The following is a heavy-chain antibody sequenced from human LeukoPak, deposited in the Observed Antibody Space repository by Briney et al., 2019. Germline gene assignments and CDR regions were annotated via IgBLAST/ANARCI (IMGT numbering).Heavy chain of an antibody. D-gene: IGHD6-19*01. Sequence: PSQTLSLTCAVSGGSISSGGYSWSWIRQPPGKGLEWIGYIYYSGSTNYNPSLKSRVTISLDTSKNQFSLKLSSVTAADTAVYYCARTNGWSNDYWGQGTLVTVSS. J-gene: IGHJ4*02. V-gene: IGHV4-61*08. CDR1: GGSISSGGYS. CDR3: ARTNGWSNDY. CDR2: IYYSGST.